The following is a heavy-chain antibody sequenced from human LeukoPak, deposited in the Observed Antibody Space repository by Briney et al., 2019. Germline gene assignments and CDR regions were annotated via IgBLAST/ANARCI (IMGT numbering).Heavy chain of an antibody. V-gene: IGHV3-30*18. CDR2: ISYDGSDK. Sequence: GGSVRLSCAASGFTLSIDGMHWGRQAPGKGLEWVAVISYDGSDKYYADSVKGRFTISRDNSKKTLYLQMNSLRAEDTAVYYCAKGPDRSGCYYYVDYSG. D-gene: IGHD3-22*01. CDR3: AKGPDRSGCYYYVDY. CDR1: GFTLSIDG. J-gene: IGHJ4*01.